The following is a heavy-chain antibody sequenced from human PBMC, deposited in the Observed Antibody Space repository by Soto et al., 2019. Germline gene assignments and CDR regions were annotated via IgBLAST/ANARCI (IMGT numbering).Heavy chain of an antibody. CDR2: INHSGST. CDR3: ARVLPTYVVRGAYNWFDP. Sequence: PSETLSLTCAVYGGSFSGYYWSWIRQPPGKGLEWIGEINHSGSTNYNPSLKSRVTISVDTSKNQFSLKLSSVTAADTAVYYCARVLPTYVVRGAYNWFDPWGQGTLVTVSS. J-gene: IGHJ5*02. CDR1: GGSFSGYY. V-gene: IGHV4-34*01. D-gene: IGHD3-10*01.